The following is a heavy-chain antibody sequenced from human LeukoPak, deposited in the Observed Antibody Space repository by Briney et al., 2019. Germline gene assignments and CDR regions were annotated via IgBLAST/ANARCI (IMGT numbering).Heavy chain of an antibody. Sequence: SETLSLTCAVSGYSISSGYYWGWIRPPPGKGLEWIGSIYHSGSTYYNPSLKSRVTISVDTSKNQFSLKLSSVTAADTAVYYCARRYIVVVPAAIRLGWYFDLWGRGTLVTVSS. CDR1: GYSISSGYY. J-gene: IGHJ2*01. V-gene: IGHV4-38-2*01. CDR2: IYHSGST. D-gene: IGHD2-2*01. CDR3: ARRYIVVVPAAIRLGWYFDL.